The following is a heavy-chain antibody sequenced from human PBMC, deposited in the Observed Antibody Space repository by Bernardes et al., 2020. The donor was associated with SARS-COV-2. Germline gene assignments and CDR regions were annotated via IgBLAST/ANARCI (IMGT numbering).Heavy chain of an antibody. CDR3: ARDVPPLVGGGFDY. D-gene: IGHD1-26*01. CDR2: IWYDGSNK. J-gene: IGHJ4*02. V-gene: IGHV3-33*01. Sequence: GGSLRLSCAASGFTFSSYGMHWVRQAPGKGLEWVAVIWYDGSNKYYADSVKGRFTISRDNSKNTLYLQMNSLRAEDTAVYYCARDVPPLVGGGFDYWGQGTLVTVSS. CDR1: GFTFSSYG.